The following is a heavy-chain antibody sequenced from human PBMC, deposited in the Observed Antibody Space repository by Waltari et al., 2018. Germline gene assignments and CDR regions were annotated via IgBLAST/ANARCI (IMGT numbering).Heavy chain of an antibody. CDR1: GGPSRGSY. CDR2: INHAPNR. J-gene: IGHJ6*02. V-gene: IGHV4-34*01. Sequence: QVHLQQWGAGALQPLDTLSLTCAVFGGPSRGSYWGWVRQPPGKGLEWIGEINHAPNRNYNPTLESRVTMSVDTSKNQFSLKLSSVTAADTGIYYCARLEDCTGPGGNCYSGDVFALDVWGQGTMVTVSS. D-gene: IGHD2-8*02. CDR3: ARLEDCTGPGGNCYSGDVFALDV.